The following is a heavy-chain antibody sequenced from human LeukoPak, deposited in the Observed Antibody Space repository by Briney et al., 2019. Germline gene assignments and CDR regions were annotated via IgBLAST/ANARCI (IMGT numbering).Heavy chain of an antibody. V-gene: IGHV3-48*04. CDR3: AKDAHWFDP. CDR2: ISSSSSTL. CDR1: GFTFSSYS. Sequence: GGSLRLSCAASGFTFSSYSMNWVRQAPGKGLEWVSYISSSSSTLYYADSVKGRFTISRDNAKNSLYLQMNSLRSEDTAVYYCAKDAHWFDPWGQGTLVTVSS. J-gene: IGHJ5*02.